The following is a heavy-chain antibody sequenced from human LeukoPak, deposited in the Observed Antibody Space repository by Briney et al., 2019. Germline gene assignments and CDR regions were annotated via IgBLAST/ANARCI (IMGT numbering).Heavy chain of an antibody. CDR2: VKRDGTEQ. D-gene: IGHD1-26*01. J-gene: IGHJ5*02. CDR1: GFIFNTYW. Sequence: GGSLRLSCVASGFIFNTYWMTWVRQAPGKGLEWVATVKRDGTEQYYVDSVKGRFTISRDNAKNSVSLQMNSLRAEDTAVYYCARAISVTYYAWFYPWGQGTLVTVSA. CDR3: ARAISVTYYAWFYP. V-gene: IGHV3-7*04.